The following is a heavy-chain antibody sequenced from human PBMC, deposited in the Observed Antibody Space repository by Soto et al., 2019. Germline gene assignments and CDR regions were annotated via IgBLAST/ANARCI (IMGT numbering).Heavy chain of an antibody. CDR1: GFTFSSYS. Sequence: PGGSLRLSCAASGFTFSSYSMNWVRQAPGKGLEWVSSISSSSSYIYYADSVKGRFTISRDNAKNSLYLQMNSLRAEDTAVYYCARSVVVAANYSSYYGMDVWGQGTTVTVSS. J-gene: IGHJ6*02. CDR2: ISSSSSYI. CDR3: ARSVVVAANYSSYYGMDV. D-gene: IGHD2-15*01. V-gene: IGHV3-21*01.